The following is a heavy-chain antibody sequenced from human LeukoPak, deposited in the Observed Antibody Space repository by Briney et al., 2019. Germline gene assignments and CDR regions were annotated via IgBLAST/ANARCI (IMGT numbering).Heavy chain of an antibody. V-gene: IGHV1-18*01. Sequence: GASVKVSCKASGYTFTSYGISWVRQAPGQGLEWMGWISAYNGNTNYAQKFQGRVTMTRDTSISTAYMELSRLRSDDTAVYYCARGQTGTTFDYWGQGTLVTVSS. CDR3: ARGQTGTTFDY. CDR1: GYTFTSYG. J-gene: IGHJ4*02. D-gene: IGHD1-7*01. CDR2: ISAYNGNT.